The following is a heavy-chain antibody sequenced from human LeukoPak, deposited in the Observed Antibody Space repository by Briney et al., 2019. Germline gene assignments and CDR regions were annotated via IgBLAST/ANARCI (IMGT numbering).Heavy chain of an antibody. CDR3: AKDRVPGGY. CDR2: IHYTGST. Sequence: PSETLSLTCTVSGGSMSGSYWSWTRQPPGKGLEWIGSIHYTGSTNYNPSLKSRLTISLDTSKNQFSVKLNPVTAADTAVYYCAKDRVPGGYWGQGTLVTVSS. D-gene: IGHD1-1*01. CDR1: GGSMSGSY. J-gene: IGHJ1*01. V-gene: IGHV4-59*01.